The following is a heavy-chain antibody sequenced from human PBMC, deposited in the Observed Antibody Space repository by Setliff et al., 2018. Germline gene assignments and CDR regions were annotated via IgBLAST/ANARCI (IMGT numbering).Heavy chain of an antibody. CDR2: IDWYDDK. Sequence: SGPTLVNPTQTLTLTCTSSGFSLSTSGMYVSWIRQPPGKALEWLGSIDWYDDKLYSTSLKTRLTISKDTYKNQVVLTMTDMDPMDTATYYCARIRKGYTGYEGFDYWGQGTLVTVSS. CDR1: GFSLSTSGMY. D-gene: IGHD5-12*01. V-gene: IGHV2-70*17. CDR3: ARIRKGYTGYEGFDY. J-gene: IGHJ4*02.